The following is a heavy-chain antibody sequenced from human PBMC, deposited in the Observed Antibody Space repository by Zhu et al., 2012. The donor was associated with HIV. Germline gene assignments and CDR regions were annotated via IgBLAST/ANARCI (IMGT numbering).Heavy chain of an antibody. V-gene: IGHV4-30-4*08. CDR3: VREGRSGTHNGWFDS. J-gene: IGHJ5*01. CDR1: GGSIGSGTYC. CDR2: VCYNGNT. Sequence: QVQLQESGPGLVKPSETLSLICTVSGGSIGSGTYCWSWIRQPPEKGLEWIGYVCYNGNTYYNPSLKSRVTTSLDTSKNQFSLKLTSVTVVDTAVYFCVREGRSGTHNGWFDSWGQGNPGSTVSS. D-gene: IGHD1-26*01.